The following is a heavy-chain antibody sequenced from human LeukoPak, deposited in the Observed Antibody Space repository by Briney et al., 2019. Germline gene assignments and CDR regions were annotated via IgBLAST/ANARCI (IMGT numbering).Heavy chain of an antibody. CDR2: INPSGGST. D-gene: IGHD3-16*02. V-gene: IGHV1-46*01. Sequence: ASVKVSCKASGYTFTSYYMHWVRQAPGQGLVWMGIINPSGGSTSYAQNFQGRVTMTRDMSTSTVYMELSSLRSEDTAAYYCARAYDYVWGGYRPFDYWGQGTLVTVSS. CDR1: GYTFTSYY. J-gene: IGHJ4*02. CDR3: ARAYDYVWGGYRPFDY.